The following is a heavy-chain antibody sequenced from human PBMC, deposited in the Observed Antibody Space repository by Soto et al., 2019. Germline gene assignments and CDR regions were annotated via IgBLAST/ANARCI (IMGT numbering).Heavy chain of an antibody. CDR2: ISSSSSTI. CDR1: GFTFSSYS. J-gene: IGHJ4*02. Sequence: GGSLRLSCAASGFTFSSYSMNWVRQAPGKGLEWVSYISSSSSTIYYADSVKGRFTISRDNAKNSLYLQMNSLRAEDTAVYYCARGRRYSSSWYGQFDYFDYWGQGTLVTVSS. CDR3: ARGRRYSSSWYGQFDYFDY. D-gene: IGHD6-13*01. V-gene: IGHV3-48*01.